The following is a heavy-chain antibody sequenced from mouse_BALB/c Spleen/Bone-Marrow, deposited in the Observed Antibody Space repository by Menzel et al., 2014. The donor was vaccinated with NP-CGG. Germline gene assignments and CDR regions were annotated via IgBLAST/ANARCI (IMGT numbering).Heavy chain of an antibody. CDR2: IYPYNGGS. V-gene: IGHV1S29*02. J-gene: IGHJ1*01. D-gene: IGHD1-3*01. CDR3: ARELAWYFDG. Sequence: VQLQQSGPELVQPGASVKISCKPSGYTFTDYNMHCAHQTHSKSLGRIGYIYPYNGGSGYNQKFKSKATLTVDNSSSTAYMELRSLTAEDSAVYYCARELAWYFDGWGAGTTVTVSS. CDR1: GYTFTDYN.